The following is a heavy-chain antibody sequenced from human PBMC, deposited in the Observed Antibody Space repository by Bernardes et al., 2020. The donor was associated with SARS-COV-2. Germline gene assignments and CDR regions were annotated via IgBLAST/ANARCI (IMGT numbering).Heavy chain of an antibody. CDR3: AREIAARPSWAYYYYYYGMDV. V-gene: IGHV3-21*01. Sequence: GGSLRLSCAASGFTFSSYSMNWVRQAPGKGLEWVSSISSSSSYIYYADSVKGRFTISRDNAKNSLYLQMNSLRAEDTAVYYCAREIAARPSWAYYYYYYGMDVWGQGTTVTVSS. J-gene: IGHJ6*02. CDR1: GFTFSSYS. D-gene: IGHD6-6*01. CDR2: ISSSSSYI.